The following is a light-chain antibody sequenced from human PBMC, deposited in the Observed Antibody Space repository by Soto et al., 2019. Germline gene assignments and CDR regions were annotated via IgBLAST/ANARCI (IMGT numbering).Light chain of an antibody. Sequence: QAVVTQEPSLTVSPGGTVTLPCASSTGAVTSGYYPNWFQQKPGQAPRALLYSTSNKHSWTPARFSGSLLGGKAALTQSGVQPEDEAEYYCLLYYGGAWVFGGGTKLTVL. J-gene: IGLJ3*02. CDR3: LLYYGGAWV. CDR1: TGAVTSGYY. V-gene: IGLV7-43*01. CDR2: STS.